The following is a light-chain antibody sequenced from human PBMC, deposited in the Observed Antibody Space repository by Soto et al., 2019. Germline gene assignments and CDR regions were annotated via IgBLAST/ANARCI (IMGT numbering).Light chain of an antibody. CDR2: EVN. CDR3: SSYTSTNTLV. V-gene: IGLV2-14*03. J-gene: IGLJ3*02. Sequence: QSALTQPASVSGSPGQSITVSCTGTRSDVCGYKYVSWYQQHPGKAPKLIIYEVNNRPSVISNRFSGSKSGNTASLTISGLQAEDEADYYCSSYTSTNTLVFGGGTKLTVL. CDR1: RSDVCGYKY.